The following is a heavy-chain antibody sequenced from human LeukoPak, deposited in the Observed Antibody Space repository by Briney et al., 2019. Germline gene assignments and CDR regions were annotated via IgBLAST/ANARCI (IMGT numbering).Heavy chain of an antibody. D-gene: IGHD3-10*01. J-gene: IGHJ4*02. CDR3: ARGGWFGEFLDY. V-gene: IGHV4-34*11. Sequence: SETLSLTCAVYGGSFSGYYWSWIRQPPGKGLEWIGYVFYSGSTNYNPSLKSRVTISVDTSKNQFTLKLSSVTAADTAVYYCARGGWFGEFLDYWGQGTLVTVSS. CDR1: GGSFSGYY. CDR2: VFYSGST.